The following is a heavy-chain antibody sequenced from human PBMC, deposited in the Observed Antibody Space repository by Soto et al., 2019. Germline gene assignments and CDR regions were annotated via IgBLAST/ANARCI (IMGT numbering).Heavy chain of an antibody. V-gene: IGHV4-34*01. Sequence: QVQLQQWGAGLVKPSETLSLSCAVYGQSFSGHSWAWIRQPPGKGLEWVGEINESGSTYYKPSLKSRVTISTDTSKNQFSLKLSSVSAADTAAYFCARGSGIVALPGELEDVKYDYWGQGTPVNVSS. D-gene: IGHD1-1*01. CDR3: ARGSGIVALPGELEDVKYDY. CDR2: INESGST. CDR1: GQSFSGHS. J-gene: IGHJ4*02.